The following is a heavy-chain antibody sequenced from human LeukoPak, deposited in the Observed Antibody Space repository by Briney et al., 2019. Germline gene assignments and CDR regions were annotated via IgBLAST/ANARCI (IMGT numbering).Heavy chain of an antibody. CDR1: GYTFTSYD. CDR2: MNPNSGNT. J-gene: IGHJ4*02. CDR3: ARVGVGYYGSGSPSGYYFDY. V-gene: IGHV1-8*03. D-gene: IGHD3-10*01. Sequence: GASVKVSCKASGYTFTSYDINWVRQATGQGLEWMGWMNPNSGNTGYAQKFQGRVTITRNTSISTAYMELSSLRSEDTAVYYCARVGVGYYGSGSPSGYYFDYWGQGTLVTVSS.